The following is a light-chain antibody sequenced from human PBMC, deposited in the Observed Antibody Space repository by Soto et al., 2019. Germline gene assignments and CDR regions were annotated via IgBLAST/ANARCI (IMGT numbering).Light chain of an antibody. Sequence: DIQMTQSPSTLSASVGDRVTITCRASQSISSWLAWYQQKPGKAPKVLIFDASSLESGVPSRFSGRGSATEFTLTISSLQPDDFATYYCQQYSTYPWTFGQGTKVDIK. CDR2: DAS. CDR1: QSISSW. V-gene: IGKV1-5*01. J-gene: IGKJ1*01. CDR3: QQYSTYPWT.